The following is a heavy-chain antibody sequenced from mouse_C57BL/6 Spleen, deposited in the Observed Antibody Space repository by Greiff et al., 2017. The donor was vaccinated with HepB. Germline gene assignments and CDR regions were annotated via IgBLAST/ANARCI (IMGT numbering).Heavy chain of an antibody. CDR2: IDPSDSYT. D-gene: IGHD2-12*01. V-gene: IGHV1-69*01. Sequence: VQLQHPGAELVMPGASVKLSCKASGYTFTSYWMHWVKQRPGQGLEWIGEIDPSDSYTNYNQKFKGKSTLTVDKSSSTAYMQLSSLTSEDSAVYYCARARYDEGAYYAMDYWGQGTSVTVAS. CDR3: ARARYDEGAYYAMDY. J-gene: IGHJ4*01. CDR1: GYTFTSYW.